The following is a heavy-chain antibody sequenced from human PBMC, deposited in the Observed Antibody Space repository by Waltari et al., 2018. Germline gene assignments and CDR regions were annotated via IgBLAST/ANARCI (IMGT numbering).Heavy chain of an antibody. CDR1: GYTFTSYA. CDR3: ARDINGGATVRGGPLGY. J-gene: IGHJ4*02. CDR2: INAGNGNT. V-gene: IGHV1-3*01. D-gene: IGHD1-26*01. Sequence: QVQLVQSGAEVKKPGASVKVSCKASGYTFTSYAMHWVRQAPGQRLEWMGWINAGNGNTKYSQKFQGRVTITRDTSASTAYMELSSLRSEDTAVYYCARDINGGATVRGGPLGYWGQGTLVTVSS.